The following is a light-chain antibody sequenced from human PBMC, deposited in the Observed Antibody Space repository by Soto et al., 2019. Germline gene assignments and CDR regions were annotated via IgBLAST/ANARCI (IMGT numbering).Light chain of an antibody. V-gene: IGLV4-69*01. Sequence: QAVVTQSPSASAPLGASVKLTCTLSSGYSTYAIAWHQQQSEKGPRFLMKINYDGTHSKGDGFFDRFSGSRSGAERHLTISSLQSDDEADYYCQSLGTGIQVFGGGTKLTVL. J-gene: IGLJ3*02. CDR1: SGYSTYA. CDR3: QSLGTGIQV. CDR2: INYDGTH.